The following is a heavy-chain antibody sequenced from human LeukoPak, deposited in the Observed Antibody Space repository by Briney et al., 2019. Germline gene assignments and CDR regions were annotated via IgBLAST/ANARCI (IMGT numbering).Heavy chain of an antibody. D-gene: IGHD3-9*01. CDR3: SRTLLRYFDWENWFDP. CDR2: ISAYNGNT. Sequence: ASVKVSCKASGYTFTSYGISWVRQAPGQGLEWMGWISAYNGNTNYAQKLQGRVTMTTDTSTSTAYMELRSLRSDDTAVYYCSRTLLRYFDWENWFDPWGQGTLVTVSS. CDR1: GYTFTSYG. V-gene: IGHV1-18*01. J-gene: IGHJ5*02.